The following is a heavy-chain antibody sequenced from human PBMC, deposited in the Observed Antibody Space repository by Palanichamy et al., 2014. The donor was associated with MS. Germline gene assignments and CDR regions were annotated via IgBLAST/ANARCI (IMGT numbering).Heavy chain of an antibody. CDR1: GFTFSNFG. D-gene: IGHD5-12*01. CDR3: AKAGGRVATMFYLGF. V-gene: IGHV3-33*06. CDR2: IWYDETNK. J-gene: IGHJ4*02. Sequence: QVQLVESGGGVVQPGRSLRLSCEASGFTFSNFGMHWVRHAPGKGLEWVSVIWYDETNKYYADSVRGRFTVSRDNSKNTLYLQMNSLRADDTAIYYCAKAGGRVATMFYLGFWGQGTLVTVSS.